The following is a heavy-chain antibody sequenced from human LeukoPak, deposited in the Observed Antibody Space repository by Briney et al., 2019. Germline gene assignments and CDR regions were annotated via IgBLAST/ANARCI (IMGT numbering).Heavy chain of an antibody. CDR2: IYYSGST. Sequence: SETLSLTYTVSGASISSSTYYWGWIRQAPGKGLEWIGSIYYSGSTYYKSSLKSRVTISADTSKNQFSLKVYSVIAADTAVYYCASHTSFYYDATGYQGALGSWGQGTLVTVSS. V-gene: IGHV4-39*01. CDR1: GASISSSTYY. J-gene: IGHJ5*02. D-gene: IGHD3-22*01. CDR3: ASHTSFYYDATGYQGALGS.